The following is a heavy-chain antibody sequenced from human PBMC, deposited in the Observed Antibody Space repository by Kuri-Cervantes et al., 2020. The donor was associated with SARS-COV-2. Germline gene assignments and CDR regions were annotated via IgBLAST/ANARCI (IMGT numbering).Heavy chain of an antibody. J-gene: IGHJ5*02. Sequence: GGSLRLSCAASGFTFSSYSMNWVRQAPGKGLEWVSSISSSSSYIYYADSVKGRFTISRDNAKNSLYLQMNSLRAEDTAVYYCAKDRPLWEQPSGRWFDPWGQGTLVTVSS. CDR2: ISSSSSYI. CDR1: GFTFSSYS. V-gene: IGHV3-21*01. CDR3: AKDRPLWEQPSGRWFDP. D-gene: IGHD1-26*01.